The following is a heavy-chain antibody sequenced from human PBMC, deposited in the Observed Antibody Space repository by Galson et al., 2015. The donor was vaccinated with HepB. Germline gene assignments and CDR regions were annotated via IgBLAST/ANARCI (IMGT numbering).Heavy chain of an antibody. CDR3: AKRRGGSYYDAFDI. CDR2: ISVSGGST. D-gene: IGHD1-26*01. J-gene: IGHJ3*02. CDR1: GFTFSSYA. V-gene: IGHV3-23*01. Sequence: SLRLSCAASGFTFSSYAMSWVRQAPGKGLEWVSAISVSGGSTYYADSVKGRFTVSRDNSKNTLYLQMNSLRAEDTAPYYCAKRRGGSYYDAFDIWGQGTMVTVSS.